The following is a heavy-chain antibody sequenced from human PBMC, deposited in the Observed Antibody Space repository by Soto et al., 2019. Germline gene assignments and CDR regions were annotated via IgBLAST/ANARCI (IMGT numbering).Heavy chain of an antibody. CDR1: GGSFSGYY. Sequence: SETLSLTCAVYGGSFSGYYWSWIRQPPGKGLEWIGEINHSGSTNYNPSLKSRVTISVDTSKNQFSLKLSSVTAADTAVYYCARTTTVTTPSQHWGQGTLVTVSS. CDR3: ARTTTVTTPSQH. V-gene: IGHV4-34*01. J-gene: IGHJ1*01. D-gene: IGHD4-17*01. CDR2: INHSGST.